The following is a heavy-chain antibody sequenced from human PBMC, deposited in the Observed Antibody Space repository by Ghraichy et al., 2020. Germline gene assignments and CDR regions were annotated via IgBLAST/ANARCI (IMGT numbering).Heavy chain of an antibody. CDR3: ARDSFLGFDYSYSFDN. CDR1: GYTFTDYY. V-gene: IGHV1-2*02. Sequence: ASVKVSCEASGYTFTDYYMHWVRQAPGQGIEWMGWLNPNSGATKYAQKFQGRVTMTRDTSISTAYMELTSLKSDDTAVYYCARDSFLGFDYSYSFDNWGQGTLVTFSS. D-gene: IGHD3-9*01. J-gene: IGHJ4*02. CDR2: LNPNSGAT.